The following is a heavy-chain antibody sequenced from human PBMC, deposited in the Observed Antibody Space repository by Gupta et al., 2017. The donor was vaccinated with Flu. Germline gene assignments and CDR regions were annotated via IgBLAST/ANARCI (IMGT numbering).Heavy chain of an antibody. CDR3: AKDGNYDDSSDYHPD. D-gene: IGHD3-22*01. Sequence: QVQLVESGGGVVQPGRSLRLSCAASGFTFSSYGMHWVRQAPGKGLEWVAVISYDGSNKYYADSVKGRFTISRDNSKNTLYLQMNRLRAEETAVYYCAKDGNYDDSSDYHPDWGQGTLVTVYS. J-gene: IGHJ4*02. CDR1: GFTFSSYG. V-gene: IGHV3-30*18. CDR2: ISYDGSNK.